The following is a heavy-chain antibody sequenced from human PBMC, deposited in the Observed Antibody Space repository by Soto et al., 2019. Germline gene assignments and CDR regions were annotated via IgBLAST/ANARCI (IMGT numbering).Heavy chain of an antibody. J-gene: IGHJ5*02. CDR2: ISGSDART. D-gene: IGHD1-1*01. CDR1: GVTFSSAS. CDR3: AKSININWKNWFDP. Sequence: GGSMILSCAAAGVTFSSASMNLVRPAPGKGLEWVSIISGSDARTYYADSVKGRFAISRDNSKNTLYLDMNSLRAEDTAVYYCAKSININWKNWFDPWGQGTLVTVSS. V-gene: IGHV3-23*01.